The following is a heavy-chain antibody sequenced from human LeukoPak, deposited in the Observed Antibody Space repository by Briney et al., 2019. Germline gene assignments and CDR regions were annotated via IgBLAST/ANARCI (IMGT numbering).Heavy chain of an antibody. CDR2: ISAHNGNT. D-gene: IGHD6-19*01. CDR1: GYTFTSYA. CDR3: ARVLGVRLTVAVHDYYYYGMDV. Sequence: VASVKVSCKASGYTFTSYAISWVRQAPGQGLEWMGWISAHNGNTNYAQKLQGRVAMTTDTSTSTGYMELRSLRSDDTAVYYCARVLGVRLTVAVHDYYYYGMDVWGQGTTVTVSS. V-gene: IGHV1-18*01. J-gene: IGHJ6*02.